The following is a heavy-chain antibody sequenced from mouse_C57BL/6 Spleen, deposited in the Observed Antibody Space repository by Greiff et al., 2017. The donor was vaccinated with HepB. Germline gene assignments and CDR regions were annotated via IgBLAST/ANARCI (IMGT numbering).Heavy chain of an antibody. CDR1: GYTFTDYE. D-gene: IGHD1-1*02. V-gene: IGHV1-15*01. J-gene: IGHJ2*01. Sequence: QVQLQQSGAELVRPGATVTLSCKASGYTFTDYEMHWVKQTPVHGLEWIGAIDPETGGTAYNQKFKGKAILTADKSSSTAYMELRSLTSEDSAVYYCTCTMDYWGQGTTLTVSS. CDR3: TCTMDY. CDR2: IDPETGGT.